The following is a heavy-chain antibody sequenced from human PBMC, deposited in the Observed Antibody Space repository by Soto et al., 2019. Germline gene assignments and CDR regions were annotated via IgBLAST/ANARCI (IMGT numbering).Heavy chain of an antibody. CDR1: RDSVSSNSAA. CDR2: TYYRSKWYN. CDR3: ETIMIVVPAAIPTGMDV. J-gene: IGHJ6*02. Sequence: PSRTLSLTCAISRDSVSSNSAAWSWIRQSPSRGLEWLGRTYYRSKWYNDYAVSVTSRTTLNPDTSKNQFSLQLTSVTREDTAVYYCETIMIVVPAAIPTGMDVWGQGPTVT. D-gene: IGHD2-2*01. V-gene: IGHV6-1*01.